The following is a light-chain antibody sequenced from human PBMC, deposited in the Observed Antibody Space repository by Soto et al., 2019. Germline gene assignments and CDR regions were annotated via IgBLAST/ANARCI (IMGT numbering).Light chain of an antibody. CDR3: QQYGHSLWT. CDR1: QSVSSY. CDR2: GAS. Sequence: EIVMTQSPATLSVSPGERATLSCSASQSVSSYLAWYQQKPGQAPRLLIYGASSRATGIPDRFSGSGSGTDFTLTISRLEPEDYAVYYCQQYGHSLWTFGQGTKVDIK. J-gene: IGKJ1*01. V-gene: IGKV3-20*01.